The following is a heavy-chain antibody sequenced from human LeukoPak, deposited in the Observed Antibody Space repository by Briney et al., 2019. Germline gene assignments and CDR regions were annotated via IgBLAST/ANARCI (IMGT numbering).Heavy chain of an antibody. CDR3: VTNFVERATDDHYYWMDV. Sequence: SETLSLTCTVSGGSISRSSYYWGWIRQSPGKGLDWIGSIYYSGSTYYNPSLKSRVTISVDTSNNQFSLKLSSVTAADTAVYYCVTNFVERATDDHYYWMDVWGTGTTVTVSS. V-gene: IGHV4-39*07. CDR2: IYYSGST. CDR1: GGSISRSSYY. D-gene: IGHD5-24*01. J-gene: IGHJ6*04.